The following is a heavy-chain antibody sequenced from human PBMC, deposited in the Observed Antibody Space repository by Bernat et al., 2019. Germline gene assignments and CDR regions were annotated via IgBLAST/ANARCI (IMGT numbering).Heavy chain of an antibody. CDR1: GFTFSSYG. CDR2: ISYDGSNK. CDR3: AKGAFFGSSWYSVAEYFQH. J-gene: IGHJ1*01. Sequence: QVQLVESGGGVVQPGRSLRLSCAASGFTFSSYGMHWVRQAPGKGLEWVAVISYDGSNKYYADSVKGRFTISRDNSKNTLYLQMNSLRAGDTAVYYCAKGAFFGSSWYSVAEYFQHWGQGTLVTVSS. D-gene: IGHD6-13*01. V-gene: IGHV3-30*18.